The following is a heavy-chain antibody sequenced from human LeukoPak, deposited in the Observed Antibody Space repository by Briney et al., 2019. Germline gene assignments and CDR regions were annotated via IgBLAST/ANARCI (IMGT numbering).Heavy chain of an antibody. V-gene: IGHV4-59*01. CDR2: IYYSGST. CDR1: GGSISSYY. J-gene: IGHJ3*02. Sequence: SETLSLTCTVSGGSISSYYWSWIRQPPGKGLEWIGYIYYSGSTNYNPSLKSRVTISVDTSKNQFSLKLSSVTAADTAVYYCARGFFRELGIDIWGQGTMVTVSS. D-gene: IGHD7-27*01. CDR3: ARGFFRELGIDI.